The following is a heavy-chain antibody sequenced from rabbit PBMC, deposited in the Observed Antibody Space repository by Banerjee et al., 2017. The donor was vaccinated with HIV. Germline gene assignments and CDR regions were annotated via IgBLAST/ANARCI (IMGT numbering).Heavy chain of an antibody. J-gene: IGHJ6*01. V-gene: IGHV1S45*01. CDR1: GFSFSGQFY. CDR3: ARSGSTAVPGYGYALSL. CDR2: FHAGDASAT. D-gene: IGHD6-1*01. Sequence: QEQLEESGGDLVKPEGSLTLTCTASGFSFSGQFYACWVRQAPGKGPEWIACFHAGDASATHYATWARGRFTVSKTSSTTLTLQMTSLTAADTATYFCARSGSTAVPGYGYALSLWGQGTLVPVS.